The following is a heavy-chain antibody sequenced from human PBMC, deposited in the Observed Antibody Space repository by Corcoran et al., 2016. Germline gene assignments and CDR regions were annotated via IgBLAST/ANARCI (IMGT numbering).Heavy chain of an antibody. CDR2: ISAYNGNT. Sequence: QVQLVQSGAEVKKPGASVKVSCKASGYTFTSYGISWVRQAPGQGLEWMGWISAYNGNTNYAQKLQGRVTMTTDTSTSTAYMELRSLRSDDTAVYYCARHRGYYDSSGYYLRDAFDIWGQGTMVTVSS. V-gene: IGHV1-18*01. J-gene: IGHJ3*02. D-gene: IGHD3-22*01. CDR3: ARHRGYYDSSGYYLRDAFDI. CDR1: GYTFTSYG.